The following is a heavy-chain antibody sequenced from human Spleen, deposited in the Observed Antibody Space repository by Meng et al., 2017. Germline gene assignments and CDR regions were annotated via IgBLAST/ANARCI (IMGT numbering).Heavy chain of an antibody. CDR2: IYRSGST. CDR3: ASLLYYYDVGGQTLG. D-gene: IGHD3-22*01. CDR1: GDSISSSDW. Sequence: QVPLAGPGPGLVKPSGTLSLTCAVSGDSISSSDWWSWVRQPPGKGLEWIADIYRSGSTNYNPSLKSRVTISVDTSKNQFSLKLSSVTAADTAVYYCASLLYYYDVGGQTLGWGQGTLVTVSS. V-gene: IGHV4-4*02. J-gene: IGHJ4*02.